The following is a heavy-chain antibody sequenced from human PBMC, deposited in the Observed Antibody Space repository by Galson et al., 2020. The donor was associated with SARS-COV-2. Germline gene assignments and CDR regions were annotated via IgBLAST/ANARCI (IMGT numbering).Heavy chain of an antibody. CDR3: ARDEGIRGYNYGRLHYAMDV. CDR1: GFPFSTY. V-gene: IGHV3-21*01. Sequence: NSGGSLRLSCAASGFPFSTYMNWVRQAPGKGLEWVSSISTSSSYIYYADSVKGRFTISRDNPRNSLYLQMNNLRAEDTAVYYCARDEGIRGYNYGRLHYAMDVWGQGTLVTVSS. J-gene: IGHJ6*02. CDR2: ISTSSSYI. D-gene: IGHD5-18*01.